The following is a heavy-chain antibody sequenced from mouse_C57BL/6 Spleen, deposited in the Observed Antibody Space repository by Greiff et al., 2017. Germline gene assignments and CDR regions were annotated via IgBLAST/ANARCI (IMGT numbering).Heavy chain of an antibody. V-gene: IGHV7-3*01. CDR1: GFTFTDYY. Sequence: EVHLVESGGGLVQPGGSLSLSCAASGFTFTDYYMSWVRQPPGKALEWLGFIRNKANGYTTEYSASVKGRFTISRDNSQSILYLQMNALRAEDSATYYCARYCDVLFGCWGQGTTLTVSS. CDR3: ARYCDVLFGC. CDR2: IRNKANGYTT. J-gene: IGHJ2*01.